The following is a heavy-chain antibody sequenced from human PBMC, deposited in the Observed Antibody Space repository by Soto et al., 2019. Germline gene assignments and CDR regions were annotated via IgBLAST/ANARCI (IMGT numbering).Heavy chain of an antibody. CDR3: ARDKWLVRRGIVSEIDY. CDR2: ISAYNGNT. V-gene: IGHV1-18*01. CDR1: GYTFTSYG. Sequence: ASVKVSCKASGYTFTSYGISWVRQAPGQGLEWMGWISAYNGNTNYAQKLQGRVTMTTDTSTSTAYMELRSLRSDDTAVYYCARDKWLVRRGIVSEIDYWGQGTLVTVSS. J-gene: IGHJ4*02. D-gene: IGHD6-19*01.